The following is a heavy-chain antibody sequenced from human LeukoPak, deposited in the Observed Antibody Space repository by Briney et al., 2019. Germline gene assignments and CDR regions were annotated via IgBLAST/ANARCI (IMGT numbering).Heavy chain of an antibody. CDR1: GFTFSNCA. J-gene: IGHJ4*02. CDR2: INRGGSRT. D-gene: IGHD5-18*01. CDR3: ARGGSDTAMAHDY. V-gene: IGHV3-74*01. Sequence: GGSLRLSCAASGFTFSNCAMNWVRQAPGKGLMWVSRINRGGSRTDYADSVKGRFTISRDDAKNTLYLQLNSLRAEDTAVYFCARGGSDTAMAHDYWGQGTLVTVSS.